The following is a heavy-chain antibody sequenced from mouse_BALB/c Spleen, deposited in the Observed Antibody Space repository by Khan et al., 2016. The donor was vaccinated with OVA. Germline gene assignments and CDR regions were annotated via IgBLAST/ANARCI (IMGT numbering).Heavy chain of an antibody. Sequence: VQLQQSGAELVKPGASVKLSCTASGFNIKDTYMHWVKQRPEQGLEWIGRIDPANGYTKYDPKFQGKATITADTSSNPAYLQLSSLTSEDTADYYCARDYWDVFAYWGQGTLVTVSA. J-gene: IGHJ3*01. D-gene: IGHD4-1*01. CDR3: ARDYWDVFAY. CDR2: IDPANGYT. CDR1: GFNIKDTY. V-gene: IGHV14-3*02.